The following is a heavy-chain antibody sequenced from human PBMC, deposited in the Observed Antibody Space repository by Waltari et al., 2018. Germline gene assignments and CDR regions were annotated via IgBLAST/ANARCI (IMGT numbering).Heavy chain of an antibody. V-gene: IGHV3-30*18. D-gene: IGHD3-10*01. CDR2: ISHDGNNK. Sequence: VQLVESGGGLVQPGGSLRLSCAASGFTFSSYAMSWVRQAPGKGLEWVAVISHDGNNKYYVDAVKGRFTISRDNSKKTLYLQMNSLRAEDTAVYYCAKDLGWFGELLFYGMDVWGQGTTVTVSS. CDR3: AKDLGWFGELLFYGMDV. CDR1: GFTFSSYA. J-gene: IGHJ6*02.